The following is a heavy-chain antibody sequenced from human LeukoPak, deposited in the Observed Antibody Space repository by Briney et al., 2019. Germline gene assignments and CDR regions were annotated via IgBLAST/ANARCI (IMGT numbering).Heavy chain of an antibody. CDR2: ISYDGSNK. CDR1: GFTFSSYA. V-gene: IGHV3-30-3*01. D-gene: IGHD3-22*01. CDR3: ARDRTVWYDSSTRWFDP. J-gene: IGHJ5*02. Sequence: GRSLRLSCAASGFTFSSYAMHWVRQAPGKGLEWVAVISYDGSNKYYADSVKGRFTISRDNSKNTLYLQMNSLRAEDTAVYYCARDRTVWYDSSTRWFDPWGQGTLVTVSS.